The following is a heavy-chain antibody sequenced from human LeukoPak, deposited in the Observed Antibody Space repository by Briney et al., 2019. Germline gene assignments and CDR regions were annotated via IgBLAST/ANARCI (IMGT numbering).Heavy chain of an antibody. D-gene: IGHD6-13*01. J-gene: IGHJ4*02. CDR2: ISYSGNT. CDR3: ARQGGYIAPLAL. CDR1: GGSISSYS. Sequence: SETLSLTCTVSGGSISSYSWSWIRQPPGKGLEWIGYISYSGNTNYNPSLKSRVTISVDTSKNQFSLKLSSVTAADTAVYYCARQGGYIAPLALWGQGTLVTVSA. V-gene: IGHV4-59*08.